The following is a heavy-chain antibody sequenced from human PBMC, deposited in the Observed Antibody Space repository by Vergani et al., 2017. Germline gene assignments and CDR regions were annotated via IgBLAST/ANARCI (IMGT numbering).Heavy chain of an antibody. CDR2: IKSTFDRGTT. CDR3: TTXPRYCGDGSCYWLRDHHYYGMDV. J-gene: IGHJ6*02. Sequence: EVQLVESGGGIVKPGGSLRLSCVGSGFSFRNAWMNWVRRTPGKGLEWVGRIKSTFDRGTTDYAAAVKGRFTISRDDSKNTLFLQMNGLKTEDIGVYYCTTXPRYCGDGSCYWLRDHHYYGMDVWGQGTTVTVSS. CDR1: GFSFRNAW. D-gene: IGHD2-21*01. V-gene: IGHV3-15*07.